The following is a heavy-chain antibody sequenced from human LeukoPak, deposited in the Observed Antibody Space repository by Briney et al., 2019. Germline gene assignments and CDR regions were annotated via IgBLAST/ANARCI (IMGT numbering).Heavy chain of an antibody. CDR1: GYTFTGYY. CDR2: INPNSGGT. CDR3: ARDYSSSWYRNAELPGY. Sequence: ASVKVSCKASGYTFTGYYMHWVRQAPGQGLEWMGWINPNSGGTNYAQKFQGRVTMTRDTSISTAYMELSRLRSDDTAVYYCARDYSSSWYRNAELPGYWGQGTLVTVSS. D-gene: IGHD6-13*01. V-gene: IGHV1-2*02. J-gene: IGHJ4*02.